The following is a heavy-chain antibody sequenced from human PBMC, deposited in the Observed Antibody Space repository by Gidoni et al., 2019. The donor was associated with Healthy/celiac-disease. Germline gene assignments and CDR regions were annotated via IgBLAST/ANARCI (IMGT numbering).Heavy chain of an antibody. CDR1: GGSVSSGSYY. CDR2: IYYSGST. J-gene: IGHJ4*02. Sequence: QVQLQESGPGLVKPSETLSLTCTVSGGSVSSGSYYWSWIRQPPGKGLEWIGYIYYSGSTNYNPYLKSRVTISVDTSKNQFSLKLSAVTAADTAVYYCARAPLRWYFDYWGQGTLVTVSS. CDR3: ARAPLRWYFDY. D-gene: IGHD4-17*01. V-gene: IGHV4-61*01.